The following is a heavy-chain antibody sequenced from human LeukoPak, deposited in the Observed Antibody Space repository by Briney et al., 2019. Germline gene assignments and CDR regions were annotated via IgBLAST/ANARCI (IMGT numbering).Heavy chain of an antibody. CDR3: AADRGGWSY. CDR2: ITSDGTNV. J-gene: IGHJ4*02. D-gene: IGHD6-19*01. CDR1: GFTFSNYL. V-gene: IGHV3-74*01. Sequence: PGGSLRLSCAASGFTFSNYLMHWVRQAPGKGLVWVSRITSDGTNVIYADSVKGRFTISRDNAKNALYLQMNSLRAGDTAVYYCAADRGGWSYWGQGTLVTVSS.